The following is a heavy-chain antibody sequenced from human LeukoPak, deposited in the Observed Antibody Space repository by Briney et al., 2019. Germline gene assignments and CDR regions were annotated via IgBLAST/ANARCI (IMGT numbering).Heavy chain of an antibody. CDR2: IQYDGSNK. CDR1: GFTLSNSG. J-gene: IGHJ4*02. V-gene: IGHV3-30*02. D-gene: IGHD1-1*01. CDR3: ARDKIEGPTKLDY. Sequence: GGSLRLSCAASGFTLSNSGMHWVRQAPGKGLEWVTLIQYDGSNKYYTDTVKGRFTVSRDSSKNTLYLQMNSLRPEDTAVYYCARDKIEGPTKLDYWGQGILVTVSS.